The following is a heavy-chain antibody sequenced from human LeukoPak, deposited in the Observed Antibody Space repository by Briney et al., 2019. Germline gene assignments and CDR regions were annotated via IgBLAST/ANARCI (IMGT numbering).Heavy chain of an antibody. CDR1: GFTFSNYW. J-gene: IGHJ4*02. CDR3: ARDKIVGATNFDY. CDR2: IKQDGSEK. V-gene: IGHV3-7*03. D-gene: IGHD1-26*01. Sequence: GGSLRLSCEASGFTFSNYWMSWVRQAPGKGLEWVANIKQDGSEKYYVDSVKGRFTISRDNAKNSLYLQMNSLRAEDTAVYYCARDKIVGATNFDYWGQGTLVTVSS.